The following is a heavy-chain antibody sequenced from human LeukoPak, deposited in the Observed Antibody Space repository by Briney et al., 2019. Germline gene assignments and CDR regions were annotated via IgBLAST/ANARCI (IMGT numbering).Heavy chain of an antibody. J-gene: IGHJ6*02. V-gene: IGHV4-59*01. CDR2: IYFSGTT. CDR3: AREDPQTKVPEGMDV. D-gene: IGHD4/OR15-4a*01. Sequence: SETLSLTCTVSGGSISHYYWSWIRQPPGKGLEWIGYIYFSGTTNYNPSLKSRVTISVDTSKNQFSLKLNSVTAADTAVYYCAREDPQTKVPEGMDVWGQGTTVTVSS. CDR1: GGSISHYY.